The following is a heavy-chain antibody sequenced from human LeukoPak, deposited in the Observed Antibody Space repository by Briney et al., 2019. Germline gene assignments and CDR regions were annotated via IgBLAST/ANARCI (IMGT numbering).Heavy chain of an antibody. CDR1: GGSISSGGYY. CDR2: IYYSGST. Sequence: PSETLSLTCTVSGGSISSGGYYWSWIRQHPGKGLEWIGYIYYSGSTYYNPSLKSRVTISVDTSKNQFSPKLSSVTAADTAVYYCARGRIVVVTAIPQGFDPWGQGTLVTVSS. J-gene: IGHJ5*02. D-gene: IGHD2-21*02. CDR3: ARGRIVVVTAIPQGFDP. V-gene: IGHV4-31*03.